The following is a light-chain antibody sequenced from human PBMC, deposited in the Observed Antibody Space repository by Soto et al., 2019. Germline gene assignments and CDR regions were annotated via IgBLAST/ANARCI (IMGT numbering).Light chain of an antibody. Sequence: EIVLTQSPATLSLSPGERATLSCRASQRLSNYLAWYQQKPGQAPRLLIYDASNRATGIPARFSGSGSGTDFTLTIISLEPEDFTVYYCQQRSDWPLTFGGGTRVEIK. J-gene: IGKJ4*01. CDR2: DAS. V-gene: IGKV3-11*01. CDR1: QRLSNY. CDR3: QQRSDWPLT.